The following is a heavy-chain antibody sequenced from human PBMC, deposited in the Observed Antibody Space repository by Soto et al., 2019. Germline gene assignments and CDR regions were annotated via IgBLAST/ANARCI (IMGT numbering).Heavy chain of an antibody. CDR2: IIPIFGTA. D-gene: IGHD6-19*01. CDR3: AKTRELGSSGWHPYYYYGMDV. J-gene: IGHJ6*02. CDR1: GGTFSSYA. Sequence: PPASVKVSCKASGGTFSSYAISWVRQAPGQGLEWMGGIIPIFGTANYAQKFQGRVTITADKSTSTAYMELSSLRSEDTAVYYCAKTRELGSSGWHPYYYYGMDVWGQGTTVTVSS. V-gene: IGHV1-69*06.